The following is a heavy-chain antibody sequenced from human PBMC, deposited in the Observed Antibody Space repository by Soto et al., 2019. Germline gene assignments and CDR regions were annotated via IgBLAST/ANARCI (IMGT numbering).Heavy chain of an antibody. V-gene: IGHV3-23*01. CDR3: ARQARGYDSKRILDY. CDR2: ISGSGGST. D-gene: IGHD5-12*01. CDR1: GFTFSSYA. Sequence: GESLKISCAASGFTFSSYAMSWVRQAPGKGLEWVSAISGSGGSTYYADSVKGRFTISRDNSKNTLYLQMNSLRAEDTAVYYCARQARGYDSKRILDYWGQGTLVTVSS. J-gene: IGHJ4*02.